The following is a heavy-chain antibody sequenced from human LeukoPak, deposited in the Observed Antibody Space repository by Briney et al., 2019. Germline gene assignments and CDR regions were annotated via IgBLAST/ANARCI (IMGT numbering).Heavy chain of an antibody. J-gene: IGHJ4*02. CDR2: MNPNSGNT. Sequence: ASVKVSCKASGYTFTSYDINWVRQATGQGLEWMGWMNPNSGNTGYAQKSQGRVTMTRNTSISTAYMELSSLRSEDTAVYYCARVNKKVRGVIGYWGQGTLVTVSS. D-gene: IGHD3-10*01. CDR1: GYTFTSYD. CDR3: ARVNKKVRGVIGY. V-gene: IGHV1-8*01.